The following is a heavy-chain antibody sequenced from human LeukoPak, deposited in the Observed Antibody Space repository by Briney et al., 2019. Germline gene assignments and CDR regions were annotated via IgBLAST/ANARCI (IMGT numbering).Heavy chain of an antibody. CDR1: GGSISSGDYY. V-gene: IGHV4-39*07. D-gene: IGHD2-2*01. CDR2: INHSGST. Sequence: SETMSLTCTVSGGSISSGDYYWSWIRQPPGKGLEWIGEINHSGSTNYNPSLKSRVTISVDTSKNQFSLKLSSVTAADTAVYYCARTKLGYCSSTSCRYYYYYMDVWGKGTTVTVSS. CDR3: ARTKLGYCSSTSCRYYYYYMDV. J-gene: IGHJ6*03.